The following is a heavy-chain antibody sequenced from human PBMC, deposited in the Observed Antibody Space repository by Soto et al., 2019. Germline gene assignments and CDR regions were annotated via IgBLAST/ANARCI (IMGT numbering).Heavy chain of an antibody. CDR2: IIPFSGTA. Sequence: QVQLVQSGAEVKMPGSSVKVSCKASEDTLSSYAISWVRQAPGQGLEWMGGIIPFSGTANYAQKFQGRVTITADKSTSTAYMELSSLRSEDTAVYYCVREGYYDSSGYYPGWFDPWGQGTLVTVSS. CDR1: EDTLSSYA. J-gene: IGHJ5*02. CDR3: VREGYYDSSGYYPGWFDP. V-gene: IGHV1-69*06. D-gene: IGHD3-22*01.